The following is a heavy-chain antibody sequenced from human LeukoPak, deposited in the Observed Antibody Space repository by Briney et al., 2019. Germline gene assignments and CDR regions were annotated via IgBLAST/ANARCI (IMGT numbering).Heavy chain of an antibody. V-gene: IGHV1-18*01. CDR2: ISAYNGNT. J-gene: IGHJ4*02. Sequence: ASVKVSCKASGYTFTSYGISWVRQAPGQGLEWMGWISAYNGNTNYAQKLQGRVTMTTDASTSTAYMELRSLRSDDTAVYYCARTGDIVVPAAMGGDYWGQGTLVTVSS. CDR3: ARTGDIVVPAAMGGDY. D-gene: IGHD2-2*01. CDR1: GYTFTSYG.